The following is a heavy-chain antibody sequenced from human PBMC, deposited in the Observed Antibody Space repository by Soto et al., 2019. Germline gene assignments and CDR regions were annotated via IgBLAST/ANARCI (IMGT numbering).Heavy chain of an antibody. CDR1: GFTFSNAW. J-gene: IGHJ4*02. V-gene: IGHV3-15*07. D-gene: IGHD2-15*01. CDR2: IKSKTDGGTT. Sequence: GGSLRLSCAASGFTFSNAWMNWVRQAPGKGLEWVGRIKSKTDGGTTDYAAPVKGRFTISRDDSKNTLYLQMNSLKTEDTAVYYCTTDAIVVVVAANHGGGQGTLVTVSS. CDR3: TTDAIVVVVAANHG.